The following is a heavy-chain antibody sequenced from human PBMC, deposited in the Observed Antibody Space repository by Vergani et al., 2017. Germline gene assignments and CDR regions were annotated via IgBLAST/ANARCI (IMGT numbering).Heavy chain of an antibody. V-gene: IGHV3-23*01. D-gene: IGHD4-17*01. CDR1: GFTFCSYA. J-gene: IGHJ4*02. CDR2: ISGSGGST. Sequence: EVQLLESGGGLVQPGGSLRLSCAASGFTFCSYARSWVRQAPGKGLEWVSAISGSGGSTYYADSVKGRFTISRDNSKNTVYLQMNSLRAEDTAVYYCARDYCDYGYWGQGTLVTVSS. CDR3: ARDYCDYGY.